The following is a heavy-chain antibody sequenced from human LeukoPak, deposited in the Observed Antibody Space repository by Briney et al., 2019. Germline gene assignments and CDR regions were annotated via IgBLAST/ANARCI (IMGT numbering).Heavy chain of an antibody. Sequence: PGGSLRLSCEASGFSFSSYGMHWVRQAPGKGLEWVAIIWYGGSNEYYADSVKGRFSISRDNAENSLYLQMNSLRAEDTAVYFCARVYSDYWGQGTLVIVSS. CDR3: ARVYSDY. V-gene: IGHV3-33*01. CDR2: IWYGGSNE. CDR1: GFSFSSYG. D-gene: IGHD2-15*01. J-gene: IGHJ4*02.